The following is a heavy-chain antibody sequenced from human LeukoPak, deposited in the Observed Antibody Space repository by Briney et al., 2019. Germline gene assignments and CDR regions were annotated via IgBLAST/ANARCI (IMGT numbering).Heavy chain of an antibody. Sequence: GGSLRLSCAASGFTVSSNYVSWVRQAPGKGLEWVSVIYSGGSTCYADSVKGRFTISRDNSKNTLYLQMNSLRAEDTAVYYCARETNWNGIDYWGQGTLVTVSS. CDR3: ARETNWNGIDY. CDR2: IYSGGST. CDR1: GFTVSSNY. J-gene: IGHJ4*02. V-gene: IGHV3-66*01. D-gene: IGHD1-1*01.